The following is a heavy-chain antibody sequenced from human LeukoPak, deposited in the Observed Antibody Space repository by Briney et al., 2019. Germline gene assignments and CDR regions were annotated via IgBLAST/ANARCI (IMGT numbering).Heavy chain of an antibody. J-gene: IGHJ3*01. V-gene: IGHV3-48*04. CDR1: GFTFNTFS. CDR2: ISSVSNAM. D-gene: IGHD2-15*01. Sequence: GGSLRLSCAASGFTFNTFSMNWVRQAPGKGLEWVSYISSVSNAMNYADSVKGRFTISRDNAKNSLYLQMNSLRAEDTAMYYCARDLRGGYGPWGQGTMVTVSS. CDR3: ARDLRGGYGP.